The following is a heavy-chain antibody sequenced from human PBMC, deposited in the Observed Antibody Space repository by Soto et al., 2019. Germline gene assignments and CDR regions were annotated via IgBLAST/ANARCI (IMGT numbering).Heavy chain of an antibody. CDR3: AKDYLGVVVAATVFDY. J-gene: IGHJ4*02. D-gene: IGHD2-15*01. Sequence: EVQLLESGGGLVQPGGSLRLSCAASGFTFSSYAMSWVRQAPGKGLEWVSAISGSGGSTYYADSVKGRFTISRDNSKNTLYLQMNSLRAEDTAVYYCAKDYLGVVVAATVFDYWGQGTLVTVSS. V-gene: IGHV3-23*01. CDR2: ISGSGGST. CDR1: GFTFSSYA.